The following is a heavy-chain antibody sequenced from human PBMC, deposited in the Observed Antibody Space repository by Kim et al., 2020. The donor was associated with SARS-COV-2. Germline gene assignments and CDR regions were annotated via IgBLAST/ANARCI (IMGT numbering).Heavy chain of an antibody. V-gene: IGHV3-21*01. J-gene: IGHJ5*02. Sequence: GGSLRLSCTASGFTFSSYSMNWVRQAPGKGLEWVSSISSSSSYIYYADSVKGRFTISRDNAKNSLYLQMNSLRAEDTAVYYCARDTVGATGWFDPWGQGTLVTVSS. CDR1: GFTFSSYS. CDR2: ISSSSSYI. D-gene: IGHD1-26*01. CDR3: ARDTVGATGWFDP.